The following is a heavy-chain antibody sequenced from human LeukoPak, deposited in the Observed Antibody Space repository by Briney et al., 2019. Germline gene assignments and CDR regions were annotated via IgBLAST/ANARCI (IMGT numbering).Heavy chain of an antibody. CDR3: VHKPVGSGRYDV. CDR1: GFSLTTAGAG. CDR2: TFYNN. D-gene: IGHD3-10*01. Sequence: SGPTLVNPPQTLTLTWPFSGFSLTTAGAGVGSIRQPPGKALWWLPITFYNNYSPYLNTRLTHTHDPSINQVVLILTNGSPVDTATYYGVHKPVGSGRYDVWGQGTLVTVSS. J-gene: IGHJ4*01. V-gene: IGHV2-5*01.